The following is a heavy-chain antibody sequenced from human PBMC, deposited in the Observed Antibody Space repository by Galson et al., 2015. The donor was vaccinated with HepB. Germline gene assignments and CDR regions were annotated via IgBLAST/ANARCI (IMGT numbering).Heavy chain of an antibody. J-gene: IGHJ6*02. Sequence: SVKVSCKASGFTFTSSAVQWVRQARGQRLEWIGWIVVGSGNTNYAQKFQERVTITRDMSTSTAYMELSSLRSEDTAVYYCATAPTYGDYVNGYYYGMDVWGQGTTVTVSS. D-gene: IGHD4-17*01. V-gene: IGHV1-58*01. CDR3: ATAPTYGDYVNGYYYGMDV. CDR1: GFTFTSSA. CDR2: IVVGSGNT.